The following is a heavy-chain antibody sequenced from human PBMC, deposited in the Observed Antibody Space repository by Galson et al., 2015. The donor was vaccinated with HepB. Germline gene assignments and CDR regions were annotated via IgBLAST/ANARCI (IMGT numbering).Heavy chain of an antibody. J-gene: IGHJ4*02. D-gene: IGHD6-19*01. V-gene: IGHV5-10-1*01. CDR1: GYTFTNYW. Sequence: QSGAEVKKPGESLTISCTASGYTFTNYWISWVRQMPGKGLEWMGRIDPTDSYTNYRPSFQGHVTISVGKSTSTAFLHWSSLQASDTAVYYCARLQSSIAVAGDYWGQGTLITVSS. CDR2: IDPTDSYT. CDR3: ARLQSSIAVAGDY.